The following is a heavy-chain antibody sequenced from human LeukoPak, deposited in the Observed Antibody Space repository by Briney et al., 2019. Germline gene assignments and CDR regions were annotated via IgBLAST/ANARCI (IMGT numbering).Heavy chain of an antibody. CDR2: IYHSGST. CDR3: ARDCSSTSCPSTGDAFDI. J-gene: IGHJ3*02. CDR1: GGSISSGGYS. V-gene: IGHV4-30-2*01. D-gene: IGHD2-2*01. Sequence: PSQTLSLTCAVSGGSISSGGYSWSWIRQPPGKGLEWIGYIYHSGSTYYNPSLKSRVTISVDRSKNQFSLKLSSVTAADTAVYYCARDCSSTSCPSTGDAFDIWGQGTMVTVSS.